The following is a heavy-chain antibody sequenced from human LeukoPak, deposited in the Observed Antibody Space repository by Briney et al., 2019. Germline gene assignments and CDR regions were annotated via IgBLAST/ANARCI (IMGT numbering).Heavy chain of an antibody. CDR2: IIPSFGSA. J-gene: IGHJ3*02. CDR1: GGTFGSYS. CDR3: GRIRRDAFDI. Sequence: SVKLSCNSSGGTFGSYSITWVRQAPGQGLEWMGRIIPSFGSANNAQKFQGRVTITTDESTNTAYMELSSLTSEDTAVYYCGRIRRDAFDIWGQGTMVTVSS. V-gene: IGHV1-69*05.